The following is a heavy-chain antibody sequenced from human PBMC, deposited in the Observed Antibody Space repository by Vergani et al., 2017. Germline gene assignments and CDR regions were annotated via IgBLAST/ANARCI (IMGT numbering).Heavy chain of an antibody. CDR2: INPNTGGT. CDR1: GYTFTGYF. CDR3: ARRFCSSSXCYTGYYYYFYMDV. V-gene: IGHV1-2*02. J-gene: IGHJ6*03. Sequence: QVQLVQSGAEVKKPGASVKVSCKASGYTFTGYFMHWVRQAPGQGLEWMGWINPNTGGTNYAQKFQDRVTMTRDTSISTAYMEVSRLRSDDTAVYYCARRFCSSSXCYTGYYYYFYMDVWGKGTPVTVSS. D-gene: IGHD2-2*02.